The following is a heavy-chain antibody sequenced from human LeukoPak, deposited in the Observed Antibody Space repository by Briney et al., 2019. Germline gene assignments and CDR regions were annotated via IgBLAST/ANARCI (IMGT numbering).Heavy chain of an antibody. Sequence: GQPLEISSKGSGYTYTNYWITWVRQIPGKGLEWMGRIGPSDSETTYSPSFQGHVTISADTSIATAYLQWSGLRASDTAIYYCTRHAFGSSGFHYIDSWGQGTLVTVSS. J-gene: IGHJ4*02. D-gene: IGHD6-25*01. CDR3: TRHAFGSSGFHYIDS. V-gene: IGHV5-10-1*01. CDR2: IGPSDSET. CDR1: GYTYTNYW.